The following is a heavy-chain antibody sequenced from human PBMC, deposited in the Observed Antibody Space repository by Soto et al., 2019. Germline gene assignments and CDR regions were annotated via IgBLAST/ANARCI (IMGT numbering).Heavy chain of an antibody. CDR3: GRPFGGVIV. V-gene: IGHV3-72*01. J-gene: IGHJ4*02. CDR1: GFTLSGHY. D-gene: IGHD3-16*02. CDR2: TRNKANSYTT. Sequence: EVQLVESGGGLVQPGGSLRLSCAASGFTLSGHYMDWVRQAPGKGLEWVGRTRNKANSYTTEYAASVKGRFTISRDDSKNSLYLQMNSLKTDDTAVYYCGRPFGGVIVWGQGTLVTVSS.